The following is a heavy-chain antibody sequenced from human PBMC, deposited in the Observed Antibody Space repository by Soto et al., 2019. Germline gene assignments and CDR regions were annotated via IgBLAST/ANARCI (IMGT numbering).Heavy chain of an antibody. CDR2: IIPIFGTT. J-gene: IGHJ5*02. Sequence: VASVKVSCKASGGTFGSDAITWVRQAPGQGLEWVGRIIPIFGTTNYAQNLQGRVTISADKSTLTSYMELHSLTSDDTALYYCARARTDSGYYTNWLDPWGQGTQVTVSS. CDR3: ARARTDSGYYTNWLDP. V-gene: IGHV1-69*06. CDR1: GGTFGSDA. D-gene: IGHD3-22*01.